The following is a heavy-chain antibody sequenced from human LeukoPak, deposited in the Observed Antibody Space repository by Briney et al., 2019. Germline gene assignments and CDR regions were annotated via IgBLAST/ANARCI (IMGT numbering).Heavy chain of an antibody. J-gene: IGHJ6*02. D-gene: IGHD3-3*01. CDR3: ARDFQTTIFGVVIIRYYYYGMDV. V-gene: IGHV1-18*01. CDR1: GYTFTSYG. Sequence: ASVKVSCKASGYTFTSYGISWVRQAPGQGLEWMGWISAYNGNTNYAQKLQGRVTMTTDTSTSTAYMELGSLRSDDTAVYYCARDFQTTIFGVVIIRYYYYGMDVWGQGTTVTVSS. CDR2: ISAYNGNT.